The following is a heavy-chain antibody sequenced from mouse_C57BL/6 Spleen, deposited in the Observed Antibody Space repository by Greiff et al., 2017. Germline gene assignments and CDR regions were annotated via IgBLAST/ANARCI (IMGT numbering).Heavy chain of an antibody. Sequence: QVQLQQSGPELVKPGASVKISCKASGYAFSSSWMNWVKQRPGKGLEWIGRIYPGDGDTNYNGKFKGKATLTADKSSSTAYMQLSSLTSEDSAVYFGARGDGYYTFDYWGQGTTLTVSS. CDR1: GYAFSSSW. D-gene: IGHD2-3*01. V-gene: IGHV1-82*01. CDR2: IYPGDGDT. J-gene: IGHJ2*01. CDR3: ARGDGYYTFDY.